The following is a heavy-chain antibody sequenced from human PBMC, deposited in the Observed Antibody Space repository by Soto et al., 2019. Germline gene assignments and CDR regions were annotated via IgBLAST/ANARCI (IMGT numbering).Heavy chain of an antibody. J-gene: IGHJ6*02. CDR1: GGTFSSYT. CDR2: IIPILGIA. CDR3: ARVQEYYGMDV. Sequence: QVQLVQSGAEVKKPVSSVKVSCKASGGTFSSYTISWVRQAPGQGLEWMGRIIPILGIANYAQKFQVRVTITADKSTSTAYMDLSSLRSEDTAVYYCARVQEYYGMDVWGQGTTVTVSS. V-gene: IGHV1-69*02.